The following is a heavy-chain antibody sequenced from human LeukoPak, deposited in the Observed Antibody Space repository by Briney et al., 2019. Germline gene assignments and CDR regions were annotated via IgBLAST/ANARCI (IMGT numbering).Heavy chain of an antibody. Sequence: SVKVSCKASGGTFSSYAISWVRQAPGQGLEWMGGIIPIFGTANYAQKFQGRVTITADESTSTAYMELSSLRSEDTAVYYCARGVRQLMYYYYYMDVWGKGTTVTVSS. J-gene: IGHJ6*03. D-gene: IGHD6-13*01. CDR2: IIPIFGTA. V-gene: IGHV1-69*13. CDR3: ARGVRQLMYYYYYMDV. CDR1: GGTFSSYA.